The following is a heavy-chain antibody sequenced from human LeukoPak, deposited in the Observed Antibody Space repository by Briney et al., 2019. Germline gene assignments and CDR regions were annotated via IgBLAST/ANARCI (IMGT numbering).Heavy chain of an antibody. CDR2: INHSGST. V-gene: IGHV4-34*01. CDR1: GGSFSGYY. D-gene: IGHD3-16*02. CDR3: ARSLADYVWGSYRPPED. Sequence: SETLSLTCAVYGGSFSGYYWSWIRQPPGKGLEWIGEINHSGSTNYNPSLKSRVTISVDTSKNQFSLKLSSVTAADTAVYYCARSLADYVWGSYRPPEDWGQGTLVTVSS. J-gene: IGHJ4*02.